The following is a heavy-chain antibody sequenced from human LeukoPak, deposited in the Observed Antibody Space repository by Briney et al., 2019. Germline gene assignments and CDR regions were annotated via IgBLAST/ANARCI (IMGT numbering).Heavy chain of an antibody. D-gene: IGHD2-2*01. Sequence: GASVKVSCKPSGYTFSSYDINWVRQATGQGLEWMGWMNANSGKTGYAQKFQGRVTMTRNTSISTAYMELSSLRSEDTAVYYCARGPTQVVVLGYYYMDVWGKGTTVTVSS. V-gene: IGHV1-8*01. CDR1: GYTFSSYD. CDR3: ARGPTQVVVLGYYYMDV. J-gene: IGHJ6*03. CDR2: MNANSGKT.